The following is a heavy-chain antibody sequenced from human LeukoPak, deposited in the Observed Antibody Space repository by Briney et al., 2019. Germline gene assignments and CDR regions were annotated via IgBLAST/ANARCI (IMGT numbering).Heavy chain of an antibody. V-gene: IGHV3-23*01. CDR1: GFTFSSYA. J-gene: IGHJ4*02. D-gene: IGHD3-10*01. Sequence: GESLRLSCAASGFTFSSYAMSWVRQAPGKGLEWVSAISGSGGSTYYADSVKGRFTISRDNSKNTLYLQMNSLRAEDTAVYYCAKERLWFGELFLFDYWGQGTLVTVSS. CDR2: ISGSGGST. CDR3: AKERLWFGELFLFDY.